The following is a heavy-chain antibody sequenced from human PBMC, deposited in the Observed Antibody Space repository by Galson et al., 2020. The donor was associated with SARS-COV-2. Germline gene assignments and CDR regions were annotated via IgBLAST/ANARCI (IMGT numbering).Heavy chain of an antibody. CDR1: GFPFSRYD. CDR2: IGTAGDT. V-gene: IGHV3-13*01. Sequence: GGSLRLSCAASGFPFSRYDMHWVRQATGTGLEWVSTIGTAGDTYYPGSVKGRFTISRENAKNSLYLQMNSLRAGDTAVYYCTRGGGDYGGKSFADYWGQGTLVTVSS. D-gene: IGHD2-15*01. J-gene: IGHJ4*02. CDR3: TRGGGDYGGKSFADY.